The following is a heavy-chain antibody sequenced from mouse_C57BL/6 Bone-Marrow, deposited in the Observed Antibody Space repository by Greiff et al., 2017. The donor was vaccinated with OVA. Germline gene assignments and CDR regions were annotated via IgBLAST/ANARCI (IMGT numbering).Heavy chain of an antibody. CDR3: ARSLYGYDGYYAMDY. D-gene: IGHD2-2*01. CDR2: IYPRSGNT. Sequence: VQLQQSGAELARPGASVKLSCKASGYTFTSYGISWVKQRTGQGLEWIGEIYPRSGNTYYNEKFKGKATLTADKSSSTAYMELRSLTSEDSAVYFCARSLYGYDGYYAMDYWGQGTSVTVSS. V-gene: IGHV1-81*01. J-gene: IGHJ4*01. CDR1: GYTFTSYG.